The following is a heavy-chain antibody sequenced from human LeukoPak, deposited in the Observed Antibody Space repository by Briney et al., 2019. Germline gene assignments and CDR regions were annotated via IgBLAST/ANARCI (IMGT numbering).Heavy chain of an antibody. J-gene: IGHJ4*02. CDR2: ISWNSGSI. V-gene: IGHV3-9*01. CDR1: GFTFGDYA. D-gene: IGHD2-2*02. Sequence: PGGSLRLSCAAPGFTFGDYAMHWVRQAPGKGLEWVSGISWNSGSIGYADSVKGRFTISRDNAKNSQYLQMNSLRAEDTALYYCAKDFRCSSTSCYTGFDYWGQGTLVTVSS. CDR3: AKDFRCSSTSCYTGFDY.